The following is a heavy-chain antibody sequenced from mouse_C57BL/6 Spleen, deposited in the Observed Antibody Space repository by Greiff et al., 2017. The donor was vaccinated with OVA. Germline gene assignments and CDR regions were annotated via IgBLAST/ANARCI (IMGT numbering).Heavy chain of an antibody. J-gene: IGHJ4*01. CDR1: GFTFSDYG. D-gene: IGHD2-3*01. Sequence: EVKLEESGGGLVKPGGSLKLSCAASGFTFSDYGMHWVRQAPEKGLEWVAYISSGSSTIYYADTVKGRFTISRDNAKNTLFLQMTSLRSEDTAMYYCARHDGYYAMDYWGQGTSVTVSS. CDR3: ARHDGYYAMDY. CDR2: ISSGSSTI. V-gene: IGHV5-17*01.